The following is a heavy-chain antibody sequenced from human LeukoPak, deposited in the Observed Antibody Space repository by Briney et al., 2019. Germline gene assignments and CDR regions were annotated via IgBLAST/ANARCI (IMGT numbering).Heavy chain of an antibody. J-gene: IGHJ3*01. CDR1: GVTLYNYW. D-gene: IGHD3-10*01. CDR2: INSDGRSI. Sequence: GGSLRLSCAASGVTLYNYWMHWVRQVPGKGLVWVARINSDGRSITYADSVKGRFTISRDNAKNSLYLQMNSLRAEDTAVYYCARDKDYGSGSDYNEYVFDFWGQGTMVTVSS. CDR3: ARDKDYGSGSDYNEYVFDF. V-gene: IGHV3-74*01.